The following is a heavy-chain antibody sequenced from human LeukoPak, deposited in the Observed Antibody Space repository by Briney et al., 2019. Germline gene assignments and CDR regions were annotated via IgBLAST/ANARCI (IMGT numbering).Heavy chain of an antibody. J-gene: IGHJ6*03. CDR2: IRFDGTSE. V-gene: IGHV3-30*02. Sequence: GSLRLSCAASGFTFSNFGMHWVRQAPGKGLEWVAFIRFDGTSEFYADSVKARFTISRDNSQNTVSLQLNNLRIEDTALYYCAKTPLSDPSGHYYYMDVWGKGTTVTVSS. CDR1: GFTFSNFG. D-gene: IGHD3-3*01. CDR3: AKTPLSDPSGHYYYMDV.